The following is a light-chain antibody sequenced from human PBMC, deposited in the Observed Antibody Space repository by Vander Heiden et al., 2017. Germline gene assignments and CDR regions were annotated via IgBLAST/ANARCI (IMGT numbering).Light chain of an antibody. CDR3: HQEGTSPGT. CDR1: QSVSSSY. V-gene: IGKV3-20*01. J-gene: IGKJ1*01. CDR2: GAS. Sequence: LTHSRVTLSLSPGERATLSCRASQSVSSSYLAWYQQKPGQAPRLLIYGASSSATGIPDRFSGSGSGTGFTLSIMRLEPEALAVYYCHQEGTSPGTFGQGTKVEIK.